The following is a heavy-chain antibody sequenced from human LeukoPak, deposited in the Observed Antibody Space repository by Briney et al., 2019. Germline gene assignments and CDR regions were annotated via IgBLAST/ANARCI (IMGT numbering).Heavy chain of an antibody. D-gene: IGHD3-3*01. CDR2: ILPYNGNT. V-gene: IGHV1-18*01. J-gene: IGHJ3*02. Sequence: GASVKVSCKASGYTFTSYGITWVRQAPGQGLEWVGWILPYNGNTKYAQKPQGRVTMTTDTSTSTAYMELRSLRSDDTAVYYCARPYDFWSGYEALHDAFDIWGQGTMVTVSS. CDR3: ARPYDFWSGYEALHDAFDI. CDR1: GYTFTSYG.